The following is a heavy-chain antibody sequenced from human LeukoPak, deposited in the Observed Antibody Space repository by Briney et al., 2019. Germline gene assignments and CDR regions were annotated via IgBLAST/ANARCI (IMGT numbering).Heavy chain of an antibody. D-gene: IGHD2-15*01. J-gene: IGHJ4*02. CDR1: GFTFSGSA. CDR3: TRSAGYCSGGSCYYDADY. Sequence: PGGSLRLSCAASGFTFSGSAMHWVRQASGKGLEWVGRIRSKANSYATAYAASVKGRFTISRDDSKNTAYLQMNSLKTEGTAVYYCTRSAGYCSGGSCYYDADYWGQGTLVTVSS. CDR2: IRSKANSYAT. V-gene: IGHV3-73*01.